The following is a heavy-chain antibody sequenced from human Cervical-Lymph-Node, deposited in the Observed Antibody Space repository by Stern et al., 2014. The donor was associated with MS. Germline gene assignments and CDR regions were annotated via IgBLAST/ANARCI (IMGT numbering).Heavy chain of an antibody. J-gene: IGHJ4*02. D-gene: IGHD6-19*01. CDR3: ARGSEAVAGTGYYFDY. Sequence: VQLVESGGGLVKPGGSLRLSCAASGFTFSDYYMSWIRQAPGKGLEWVSYISSSSYTNYADSVKGRFTISRDNAKNSLYLQMNSLRAEDTAVYYCARGSEAVAGTGYYFDYWGQGTLVTVSS. CDR1: GFTFSDYY. CDR2: ISSSSYT. V-gene: IGHV3-11*06.